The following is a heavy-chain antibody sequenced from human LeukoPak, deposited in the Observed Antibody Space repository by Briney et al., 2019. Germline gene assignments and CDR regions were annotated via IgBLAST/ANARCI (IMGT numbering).Heavy chain of an antibody. CDR3: ARVPRIEAGATGDWFDP. CDR2: IYYSGST. Sequence: SETLSLTCTVSGGSISSYYWSWIRQPPGKGLEWIGFIYYSGSTNYNPSLKSRATISVDTSKNQFFLNLRSVTAADTAVYYCARVPRIEAGATGDWFDPWGQGTVVTVSS. D-gene: IGHD6-13*01. J-gene: IGHJ5*02. V-gene: IGHV4-59*01. CDR1: GGSISSYY.